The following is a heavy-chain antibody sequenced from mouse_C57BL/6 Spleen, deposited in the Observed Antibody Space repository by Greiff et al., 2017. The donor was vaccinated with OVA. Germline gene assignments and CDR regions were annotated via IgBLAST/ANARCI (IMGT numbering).Heavy chain of an antibody. J-gene: IGHJ1*03. V-gene: IGHV1-64*01. D-gene: IGHD2-1*01. Sequence: VQLQQPGAELVKPGASVKLSCKASGYTFTSYWMHWVKQRPGQGLEWIGMIHPNSGSTNYNEKFKSKATLTVDKSSSTAYMQLSSLTSEDSAVYYCARDHGNFWYFDVWGTGTTVTVSS. CDR3: ARDHGNFWYFDV. CDR2: IHPNSGST. CDR1: GYTFTSYW.